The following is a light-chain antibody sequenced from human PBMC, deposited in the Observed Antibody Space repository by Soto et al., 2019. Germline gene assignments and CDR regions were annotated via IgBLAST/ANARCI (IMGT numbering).Light chain of an antibody. Sequence: DIVMTQSPDSLAVSLGERATINCKSSQSVLYSSNNKNYLAWYQQKPGQPPKLLIYWASTRESGVPDRFSGIGSRTDFTLTISSLQAEDEAVYYCHQYYSTPRVTFGPGTKLDIK. J-gene: IGKJ3*01. CDR3: HQYYSTPRVT. CDR1: QSVLYSSNNKNY. CDR2: WAS. V-gene: IGKV4-1*01.